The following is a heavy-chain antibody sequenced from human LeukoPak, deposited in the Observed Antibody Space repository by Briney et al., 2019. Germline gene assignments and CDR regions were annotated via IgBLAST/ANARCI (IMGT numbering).Heavy chain of an antibody. CDR2: ISYDGSNK. CDR1: GFTFSSYA. CDR3: ATESTYGDYETAVGLWVDY. J-gene: IGHJ4*02. V-gene: IGHV3-30*04. Sequence: GGSLRLSCAASGFTFSSYAMHWVRQAPGKGLEWGAVISYDGSNKYYADSVKGRFTISRDNSKNTLYLQMNSLRAEDTAVYYCATESTYGDYETAVGLWVDYWGQGTLVTVSS. D-gene: IGHD4-17*01.